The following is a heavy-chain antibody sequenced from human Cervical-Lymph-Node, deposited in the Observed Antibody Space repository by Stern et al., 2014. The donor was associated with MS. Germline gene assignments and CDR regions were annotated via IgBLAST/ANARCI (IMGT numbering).Heavy chain of an antibody. V-gene: IGHV4-31*03. CDR2: IYYSGTT. Sequence: VQLVESGPGLVKPSQTLSLTCTVSGGSISSGDYYWNWNRQHPGKGLEWIGYIYYSGTTYYNPSLKSRVTISVDTCKTHFSLKLRSVTAADTAVYYCARDGPQVGAGSFDIWGQGTMVTVSS. CDR3: ARDGPQVGAGSFDI. D-gene: IGHD1-26*01. CDR1: GGSISSGDYY. J-gene: IGHJ3*02.